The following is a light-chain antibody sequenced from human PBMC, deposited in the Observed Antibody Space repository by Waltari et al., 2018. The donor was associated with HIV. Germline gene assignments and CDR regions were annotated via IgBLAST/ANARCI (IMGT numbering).Light chain of an antibody. J-gene: IGLJ2*01. CDR3: QSYDSNLSGL. V-gene: IGLV1-40*01. CDR1: SSNIGAGTA. Sequence: QSELTQPPSVSAAPGPRVTIPCTGSSSNIGAGTAVHWYLQVPVRAPKVVIYGNSNRPSGVPDRFSGSKSGSSASLVITGLQSEDEADYYCQSYDSNLSGLFGGGTKVTVL. CDR2: GNS.